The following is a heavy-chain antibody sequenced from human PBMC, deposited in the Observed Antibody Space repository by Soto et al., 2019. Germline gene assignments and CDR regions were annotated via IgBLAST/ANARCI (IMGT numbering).Heavy chain of an antibody. V-gene: IGHV3-23*01. J-gene: IGHJ5*02. CDR3: ANFYGGNSAHTYASDP. CDR2: ISGSGGST. D-gene: IGHD2-21*02. CDR1: GFTFSSYA. Sequence: EVQLLESGGGLVQPGGSLRLSCAASGFTFSSYAMSWVRQAPGKGLEWVSTISGSGGSTHYADSVKGRFTISRDNSKNTLYLQMNSRSAEDTAVYYCANFYGGNSAHTYASDPWGQGTLVTVSS.